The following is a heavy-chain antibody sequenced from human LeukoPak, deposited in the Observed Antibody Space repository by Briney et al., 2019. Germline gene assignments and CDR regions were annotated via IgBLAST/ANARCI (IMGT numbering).Heavy chain of an antibody. J-gene: IGHJ3*02. CDR3: ARDFGYSYGYDAFDI. CDR1: GGSISSYY. CDR2: IYYSGST. V-gene: IGHV4-59*01. Sequence: SETLSLNCTVSGGSISSYYWSWIRQPPGKGLEWIGYIYYSGSTNYNPSLKSRVTISVDTSKNQFSLKLSSVTAADTAVYYCARDFGYSYGYDAFDIWGQGTMVTVSS. D-gene: IGHD5-18*01.